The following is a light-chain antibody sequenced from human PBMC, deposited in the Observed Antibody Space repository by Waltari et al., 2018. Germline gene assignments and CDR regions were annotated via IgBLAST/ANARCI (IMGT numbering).Light chain of an antibody. CDR3: QKYGTLPAT. V-gene: IGKV3-20*01. CDR2: DTS. CDR1: QSVSRY. J-gene: IGKJ1*01. Sequence: EVVLTQSPGTLSLSQGERATLSCRASQSVSRYLAWYQQKPGQAPRLLIYDTSTRATGIPDRFSGSGSGTDFSLTISRLDPEDFAVYYCQKYGTLPATFGQGTKVEVK.